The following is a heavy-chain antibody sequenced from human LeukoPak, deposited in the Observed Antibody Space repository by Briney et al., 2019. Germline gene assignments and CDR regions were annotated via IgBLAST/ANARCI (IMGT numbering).Heavy chain of an antibody. CDR2: IYYSGST. D-gene: IGHD2-15*01. J-gene: IGHJ4*02. Sequence: SETLSLTCTVSGGSISSYYWSWIRQPPGKGLEWIGYIYYSGSTNYNPSLKSRVTISVDTSKNQFSLKLRSVTAADTAVYYCARVVASTSIDSWGQGTLVTVSS. CDR3: ARVVASTSIDS. CDR1: GGSISSYY. V-gene: IGHV4-59*01.